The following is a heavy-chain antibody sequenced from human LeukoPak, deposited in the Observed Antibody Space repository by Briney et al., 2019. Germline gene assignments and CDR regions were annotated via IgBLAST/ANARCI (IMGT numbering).Heavy chain of an antibody. D-gene: IGHD7-27*01. CDR2: ISSSSSYI. Sequence: GGSLRLSCAASGLTFSIYSMNWVRQAPGKGLEWVSSISSSSSYIYYTDSGKGRPTIYRDNAKNTLCLQMNRLRAEHTAVYYCTQDLTGEVDYWGQGTLVTVSS. J-gene: IGHJ4*02. V-gene: IGHV3-21*01. CDR1: GLTFSIYS. CDR3: TQDLTGEVDY.